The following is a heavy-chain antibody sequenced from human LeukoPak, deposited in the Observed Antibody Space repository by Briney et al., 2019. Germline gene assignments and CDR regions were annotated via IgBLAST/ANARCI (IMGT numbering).Heavy chain of an antibody. Sequence: PGRPLRLSCAASGFTFSSYAMHWVRQAPGKGLEWVAVISYDGSNKYYADSVKGRFTISRDNSKNTLYLQMNSLRAEDTAVYYCARDLQGGGWFDPWGQGTLVTVSS. J-gene: IGHJ5*02. CDR1: GFTFSSYA. CDR2: ISYDGSNK. V-gene: IGHV3-30*01. CDR3: ARDLQGGGWFDP. D-gene: IGHD4-11*01.